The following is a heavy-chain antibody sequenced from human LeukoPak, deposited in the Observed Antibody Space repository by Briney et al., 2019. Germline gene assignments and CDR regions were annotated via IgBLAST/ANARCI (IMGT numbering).Heavy chain of an antibody. J-gene: IGHJ5*02. CDR3: ARDYPGRVIVVVTQNWFDP. CDR1: GYSFTRNG. CDR2: ISAYNGNT. V-gene: IGHV1-18*01. D-gene: IGHD3-22*01. Sequence: ASVKVSCKASGYSFTRNGISWVRQAPGQGLEWMGWISAYNGNTNYAQKLQGRVTMTTDTSTSTAYMELRSLRSDDTAVYYCARDYPGRVIVVVTQNWFDPWGQGTLVTVSS.